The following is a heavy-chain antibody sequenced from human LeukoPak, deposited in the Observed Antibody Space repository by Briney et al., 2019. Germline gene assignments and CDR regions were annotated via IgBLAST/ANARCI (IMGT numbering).Heavy chain of an antibody. J-gene: IGHJ5*02. CDR3: ARDEARYSSGYYPNWFDP. Sequence: VASVKVSCKASGYTFTSYGISWVRQAPGQGLEWMGWISGYNGYTHYAHNLQGRVTMTTDTSTSTAYMELRSLRSDVTAVYYCARDEARYSSGYYPNWFDPWGQGTLVTVSS. CDR1: GYTFTSYG. V-gene: IGHV1-18*01. CDR2: ISGYNGYT. D-gene: IGHD3-22*01.